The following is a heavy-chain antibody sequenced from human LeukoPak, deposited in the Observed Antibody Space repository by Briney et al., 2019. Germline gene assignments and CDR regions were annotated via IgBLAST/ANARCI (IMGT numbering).Heavy chain of an antibody. J-gene: IGHJ4*02. CDR1: GFTFSKYW. CDR2: INTDGTVT. Sequence: GGSLRLSCAASGFTFSKYWMLWVRQAPGKGLESVSRINTDGTVTTYADSVKGRFTVSRDNADNTMSLQMNSVRDEDTAVYYCATKQWLAPPPDSWGQGTPVSVCS. D-gene: IGHD6-19*01. CDR3: ATKQWLAPPPDS. V-gene: IGHV3-74*01.